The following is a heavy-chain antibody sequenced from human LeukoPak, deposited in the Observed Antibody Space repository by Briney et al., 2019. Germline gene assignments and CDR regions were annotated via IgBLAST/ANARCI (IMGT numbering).Heavy chain of an antibody. Sequence: GASVKVSCKASGGTFSSYAISWVRQAPGQGLEWMGGIIPIFGTANYAQKFQGRVTITADESTSTAYMELSSLRSEDTAVYYCARGSPLLRFLEWLPQYYFDYWGQGTLDTVSS. CDR1: GGTFSSYA. D-gene: IGHD3-3*01. CDR2: IIPIFGTA. CDR3: ARGSPLLRFLEWLPQYYFDY. J-gene: IGHJ4*02. V-gene: IGHV1-69*13.